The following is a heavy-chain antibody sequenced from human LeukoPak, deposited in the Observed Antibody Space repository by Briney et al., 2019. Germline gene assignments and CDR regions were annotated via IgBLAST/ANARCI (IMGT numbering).Heavy chain of an antibody. V-gene: IGHV3-74*01. Sequence: GGSLRLSCAASGFTVSSYWMHWVRQAPGKGLVWVSRINSDGSSTSYADSVKGRFTISRDNAKNTLYLQMNSLRAEDTAVYYCARGATGQQLVDWFDPWGQGTLVTVSS. J-gene: IGHJ5*02. D-gene: IGHD6-13*01. CDR1: GFTVSSYW. CDR2: INSDGSST. CDR3: ARGATGQQLVDWFDP.